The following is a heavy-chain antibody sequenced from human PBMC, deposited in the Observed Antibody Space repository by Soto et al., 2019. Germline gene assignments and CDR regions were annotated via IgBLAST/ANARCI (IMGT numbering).Heavy chain of an antibody. V-gene: IGHV1-69*13. Sequence: SVKVSCAASGGTFSSYAISWVRQAPGQGLEWMGGIIPTFGTANYAQKFQGRVTITADESTSTAYMELSSLRSEDTAVYYCARGSVVVVPAAIEDYYYGMDVWGQGTTVTVSS. J-gene: IGHJ6*02. D-gene: IGHD2-2*01. CDR2: IIPTFGTA. CDR3: ARGSVVVVPAAIEDYYYGMDV. CDR1: GGTFSSYA.